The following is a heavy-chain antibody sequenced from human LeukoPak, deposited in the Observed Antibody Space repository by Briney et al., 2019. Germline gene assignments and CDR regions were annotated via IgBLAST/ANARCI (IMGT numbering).Heavy chain of an antibody. CDR2: ISGSGGST. CDR1: GLTFSSYA. CDR3: AIEDYGDFSGYFDY. J-gene: IGHJ4*02. V-gene: IGHV3-23*01. D-gene: IGHD4-17*01. Sequence: GSLRLSCAASGLTFSSYAMSWVRKAPGKGLEWVSAISGSGGSTYYADSVKGRFTISRDNSENTLYLQMNSLRAEDTAVYYCAIEDYGDFSGYFDYWGQGTLVTVSS.